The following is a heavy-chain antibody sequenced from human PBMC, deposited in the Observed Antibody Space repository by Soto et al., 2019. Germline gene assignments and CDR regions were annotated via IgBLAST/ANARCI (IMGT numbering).Heavy chain of an antibody. J-gene: IGHJ4*02. CDR2: ISAYNGNT. Sequence: QVQLVQSGAEVKKPGASVKVSCKASGYTFTSYGISWVRQAPGQGLEWMGWISAYNGNTKYAQKLKGRVTMTTDTTTSTAYMELRSLTSDDPAVYYCARHAAIGMNAYWGQGTLVTVSS. CDR3: ARHAAIGMNAY. D-gene: IGHD1-1*01. V-gene: IGHV1-18*01. CDR1: GYTFTSYG.